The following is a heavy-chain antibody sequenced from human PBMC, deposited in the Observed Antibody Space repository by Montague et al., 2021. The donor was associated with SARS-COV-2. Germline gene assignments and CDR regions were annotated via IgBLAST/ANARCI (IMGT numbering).Heavy chain of an antibody. CDR3: AGVSAARDYDFWSGYVYLGGVDV. Sequence: SLRLSCAASGFTFSSYAMHWVRQAPGKGLEWVAVISYDGSNKYYADSVKGRFTISRDNSKNTLYLQMNSLRAEDTAVYYCAGVSAARDYDFWSGYVYLGGVDVWGQGTTVTVSS. D-gene: IGHD3-3*01. J-gene: IGHJ6*02. V-gene: IGHV3-30-3*01. CDR1: GFTFSSYA. CDR2: ISYDGSNK.